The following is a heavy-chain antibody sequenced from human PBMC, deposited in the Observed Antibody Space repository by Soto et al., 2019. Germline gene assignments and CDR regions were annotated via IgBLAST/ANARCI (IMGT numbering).Heavy chain of an antibody. CDR3: AREKYQRFVFDI. CDR2: ISSSSSTI. J-gene: IGHJ3*02. CDR1: GFTFSSYS. V-gene: IGHV3-48*01. D-gene: IGHD6-25*01. Sequence: GSLRLSCAASGFTFSSYSMNWVRQAPGKGLEWVSYISSSSSTIYYADSVKGRFTISRDNAKNSLYLQMNSLRAEDTAVYYCAREKYQRFVFDIWGQGTMVTGS.